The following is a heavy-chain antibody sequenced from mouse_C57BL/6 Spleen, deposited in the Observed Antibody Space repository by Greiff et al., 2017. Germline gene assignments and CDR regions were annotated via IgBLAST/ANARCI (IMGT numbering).Heavy chain of an antibody. V-gene: IGHV1-64*01. CDR2: IHPNSGST. J-gene: IGHJ2*01. Sequence: QVQLQQPGAELVKPGASVKLSCKASGYTFTSYWMHWVKQRPGQGLEWIGMIHPNSGSTNYNEKFKSKATLTVDKSSSTAYMQLSSLTSEDSAVYYCARSGDYGRLYFDYWGKGTTLTVSS. CDR3: ARSGDYGRLYFDY. CDR1: GYTFTSYW. D-gene: IGHD1-1*01.